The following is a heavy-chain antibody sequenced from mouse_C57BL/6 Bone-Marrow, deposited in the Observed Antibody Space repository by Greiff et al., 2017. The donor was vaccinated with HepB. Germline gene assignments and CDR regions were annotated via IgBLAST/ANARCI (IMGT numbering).Heavy chain of an antibody. V-gene: IGHV3-6*01. CDR3: ARDRWLLRFAWFAY. D-gene: IGHD1-1*01. CDR1: GYSITSGYY. Sequence: EVKLQESGPGLVKPSQSLSLTCSVTGYSITSGYYWNWIRQFPGNKLEWMGYISYDGSNNYNPSLKNRLSITRDTSKNQFFLKLNSVTTEDTATYYCARDRWLLRFAWFAYWGQGTLVTVSA. CDR2: ISYDGSN. J-gene: IGHJ3*01.